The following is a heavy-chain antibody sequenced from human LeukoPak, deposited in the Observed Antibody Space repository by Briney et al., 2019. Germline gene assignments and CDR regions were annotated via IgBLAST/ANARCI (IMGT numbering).Heavy chain of an antibody. CDR1: GFTFTSSA. CDR3: AAQSFGYCSGGSCYSKYFDY. J-gene: IGHJ4*02. D-gene: IGHD2-15*01. Sequence: SVKVSCKASGFTFTSSAVQWVRQARGQRLEWIGWIVVGSGNTNYAQKFQERVTITRDMSTSTAYMELSSLRSEDTAVYYCAAQSFGYCSGGSCYSKYFDYWGQGTLVTVSS. CDR2: IVVGSGNT. V-gene: IGHV1-58*01.